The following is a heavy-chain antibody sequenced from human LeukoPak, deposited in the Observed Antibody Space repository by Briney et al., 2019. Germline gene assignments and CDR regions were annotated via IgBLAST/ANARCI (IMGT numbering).Heavy chain of an antibody. CDR3: AKVYRRVFQGAFDI. V-gene: IGHV3-23*01. J-gene: IGHJ3*02. CDR1: GFTFSSYA. Sequence: GGSLRLSCAASGFTFSSYAMNWVRQAPGKGLEWVSAISGSGGTTYYADSVEGRFTISRDNSKNTLFLQMNSLRAEDTAVYYCAKVYRRVFQGAFDIWGQGTMVTVSP. D-gene: IGHD2-2*02. CDR2: ISGSGGTT.